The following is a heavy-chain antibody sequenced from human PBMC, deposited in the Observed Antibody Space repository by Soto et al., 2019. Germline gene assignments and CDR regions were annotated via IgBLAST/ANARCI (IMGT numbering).Heavy chain of an antibody. J-gene: IGHJ4*02. CDR2: IYHSGST. CDR1: GGSISSSNW. Sequence: SETLSLTCAVSGGSISSSNWWSWVRQPPGKGLEWIGEIYHSGSTNYNPSLKSRVTISVDKSKNQFSLKLSSVTAADTAVYYCASLGLWFGESNFDYWGQGTLVTVSS. CDR3: ASLGLWFGESNFDY. V-gene: IGHV4-4*02. D-gene: IGHD3-10*01.